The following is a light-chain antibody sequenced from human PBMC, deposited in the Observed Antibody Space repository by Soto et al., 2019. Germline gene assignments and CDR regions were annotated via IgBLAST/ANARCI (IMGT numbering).Light chain of an antibody. Sequence: QSVLTQPPSASGTPGQRVSISCSGGSSNIGSNSVNWYQQLPGTAPKLLIYSNIQRPSGVPDRFSGSKSGTSASLAISGLQSEDEADYYCAACDDSLNGRVFGGGTKLTVL. V-gene: IGLV1-44*01. CDR3: AACDDSLNGRV. J-gene: IGLJ2*01. CDR1: SSNIGSNS. CDR2: SNI.